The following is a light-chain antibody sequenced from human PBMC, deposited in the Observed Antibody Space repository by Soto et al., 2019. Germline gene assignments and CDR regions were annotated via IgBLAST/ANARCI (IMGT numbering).Light chain of an antibody. CDR2: EVT. J-gene: IGLJ1*01. CDR3: GSYTSTYVRI. CDR1: SREVGRYNY. V-gene: IGLV2-14*01. Sequence: QSALTQPASVSGSPGQSITISCTGTSREVGRYNYGSWYQQCPGRAPKRSIYEVTNRRSGVADRFCGYKSGNVASLTISGLQAAAAADYYCGSYTSTYVRIFGTGTKVTVL.